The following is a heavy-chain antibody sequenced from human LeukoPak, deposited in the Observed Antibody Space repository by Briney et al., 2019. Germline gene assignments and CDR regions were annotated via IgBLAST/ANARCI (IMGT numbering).Heavy chain of an antibody. CDR2: SYYSGST. V-gene: IGHV4-31*03. J-gene: IGHJ4*02. CDR1: GGSISSGGYY. CDR3: ARGREQQLVRPYFDY. Sequence: SESLSLTCTVSGGSISSGGYYWSCIRQHPGKDLEWVGYSYYSGSTYYNASLKIRVTISVDTSKNQFYLKLSSVTAADTAVYYCARGREQQLVRPYFDYWGQGTLVTVSS. D-gene: IGHD6-13*01.